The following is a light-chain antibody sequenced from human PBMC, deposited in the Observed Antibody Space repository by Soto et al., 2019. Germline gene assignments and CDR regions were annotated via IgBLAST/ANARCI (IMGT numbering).Light chain of an antibody. CDR3: ETWDSNTRV. CDR2: LEGSGNY. J-gene: IGLJ3*02. CDR1: SGHSSNI. V-gene: IGLV4-60*02. Sequence: QPVLTQSSSASASLGSSVKLTCTLSSGHSSNIIAWHQQQPGKAPRYLMKLEGSGNYNRGSRIPDRFSGSSSGADRYLSISNLQFEDEADYYCETWDSNTRVFGGGTKLTVL.